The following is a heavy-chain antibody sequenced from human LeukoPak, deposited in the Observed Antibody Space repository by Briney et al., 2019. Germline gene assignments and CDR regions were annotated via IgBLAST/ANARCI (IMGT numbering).Heavy chain of an antibody. CDR3: AKDSGSSGWEDFDY. CDR2: IWYDGSNK. D-gene: IGHD6-19*01. CDR1: GFTFSSYG. V-gene: IGHV3-33*06. Sequence: GESLKISCAASGFTFSSYGMHWVRQAPGKGLEWVAVIWYDGSNKHYADSVKGRFTISRDNSKNTLYLQMNSLRAEDTAVYYCAKDSGSSGWEDFDYWGQGTLVTVSS. J-gene: IGHJ4*02.